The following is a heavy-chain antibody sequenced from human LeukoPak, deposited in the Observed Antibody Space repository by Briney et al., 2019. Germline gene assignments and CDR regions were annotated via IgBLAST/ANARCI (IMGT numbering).Heavy chain of an antibody. CDR2: IYHSGST. CDR3: ARAGGASFDAFGF. V-gene: IGHV4-38-2*02. J-gene: IGHJ3*01. D-gene: IGHD3-10*01. CDR1: GYSISSGYF. Sequence: PSETLSLTCSVSGYSISSGYFWGWIRQSPVRGLEWIGKIYHSGSTHYNPSLKSRLTISVDTSKNQFSLKVTPVTAADTAVYYCARAGGASFDAFGFWGLGTMVTVSS.